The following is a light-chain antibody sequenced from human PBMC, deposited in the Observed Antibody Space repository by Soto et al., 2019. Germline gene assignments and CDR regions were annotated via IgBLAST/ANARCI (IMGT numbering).Light chain of an antibody. CDR3: QHYNNWPRT. Sequence: EIVMTQSPATLSVSPGERATLSCRASQSVSSNLAWYQQKPGQAPRVLIYGASTRATGIPARFSGSRSGTEVTLTISSLQSEDFAVYYCQHYNNWPRTFGQGTKVEIK. J-gene: IGKJ1*01. V-gene: IGKV3-15*01. CDR1: QSVSSN. CDR2: GAS.